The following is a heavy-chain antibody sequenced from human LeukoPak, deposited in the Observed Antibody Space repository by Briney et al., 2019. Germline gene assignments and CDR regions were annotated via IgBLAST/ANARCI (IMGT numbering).Heavy chain of an antibody. CDR2: ISSSSSTI. V-gene: IGHV3-48*01. Sequence: GGSLRLSCAASGFTFSSYSMNWVRQAPGKGLEWVSYISSSSSTIYYADSVKGRFTISRDNAKNSLYPQMNSLRAEDTAVYYCARAHHRRVYDYVWGSYPYWGQGTLVTVSS. CDR3: ARAHHRRVYDYVWGSYPY. J-gene: IGHJ4*02. CDR1: GFTFSSYS. D-gene: IGHD3-16*02.